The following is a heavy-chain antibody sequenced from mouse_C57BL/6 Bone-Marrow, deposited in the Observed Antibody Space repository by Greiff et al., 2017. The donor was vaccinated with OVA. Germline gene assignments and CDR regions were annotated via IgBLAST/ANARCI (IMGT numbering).Heavy chain of an antibody. CDR3: AKRGGSSYAMDY. J-gene: IGHJ4*01. V-gene: IGHV2-5*01. Sequence: VQVVESGPGLVQPSQSLSITCTVSGFSLTSYGVHWVRQSPGKGLEWLGVIWRGGSTDYNAAFMSRLSITKDNSKSQVFFRMNSLQADDTAIYYCAKRGGSSYAMDYWGQGTSVTVSS. CDR1: GFSLTSYG. CDR2: IWRGGST. D-gene: IGHD1-1*01.